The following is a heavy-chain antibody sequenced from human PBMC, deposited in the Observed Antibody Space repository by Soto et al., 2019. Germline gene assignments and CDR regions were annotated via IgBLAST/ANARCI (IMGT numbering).Heavy chain of an antibody. J-gene: IGHJ4*02. D-gene: IGHD6-13*01. CDR2: ISYDGSNK. CDR3: AKDSIAAAVPDY. CDR1: GFTFSSYG. V-gene: IGHV3-30*18. Sequence: QVQLVESGGGVVQPGRSLRLSCAASGFTFSSYGMRWVRQAPGKGLEWVAVISYDGSNKYYADSVKGRFTISRDNSKNTLYLQMNSLRAEDTAVYYCAKDSIAAAVPDYWGQGTLVTVSS.